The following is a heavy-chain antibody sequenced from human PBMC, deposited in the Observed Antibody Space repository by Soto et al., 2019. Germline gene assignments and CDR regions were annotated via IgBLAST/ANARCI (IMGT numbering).Heavy chain of an antibody. CDR2: IIPLFGRT. CDR1: GGTFSSHA. V-gene: IGHV1-69*06. J-gene: IGHJ5*02. D-gene: IGHD1-26*01. Sequence: SVKVSCKTSGGTFSSHAVNWLRQAPGQGFEWIGGIIPLFGRTNFAQKFQGRVTITADKSTSTVYMELSSLRFEDTALYYCARVAQVGSGWFDPWGQGTLVTVSS. CDR3: ARVAQVGSGWFDP.